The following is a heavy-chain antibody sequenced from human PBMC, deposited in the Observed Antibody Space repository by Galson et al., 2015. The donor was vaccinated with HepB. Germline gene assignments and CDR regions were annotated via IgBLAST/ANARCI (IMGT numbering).Heavy chain of an antibody. D-gene: IGHD2-2*01. CDR1: GYTFTGYY. CDR2: INPNSGGT. CDR3: ASSGPAARSGVGKDYYYGMDV. Sequence: SVKVSCKASGYTFTGYYMHWVRQAPGQGLEWKGWINPNSGGTNYAQKFQGRVTMTRDTSISTAYMELGRLRSDDTAVYYCASSGPAARSGVGKDYYYGMDVWGQGTTVTVSS. V-gene: IGHV1-2*02. J-gene: IGHJ6*02.